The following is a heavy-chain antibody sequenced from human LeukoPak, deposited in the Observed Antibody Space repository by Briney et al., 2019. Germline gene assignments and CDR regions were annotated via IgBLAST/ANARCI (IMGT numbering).Heavy chain of an antibody. V-gene: IGHV3-21*06. Sequence: PGGSLRLSCAASGFTFRSYSMNWVRQAPGKGLEWVSSISGSSSYIYYADSVKGRFTISRDNAKNSLYLQMNTLRAEDTAVYYCARGSDTAMVLFYYFDYWGQGTLVTVSS. CDR1: GFTFRSYS. CDR3: ARGSDTAMVLFYYFDY. D-gene: IGHD5-18*01. CDR2: ISGSSSYI. J-gene: IGHJ4*02.